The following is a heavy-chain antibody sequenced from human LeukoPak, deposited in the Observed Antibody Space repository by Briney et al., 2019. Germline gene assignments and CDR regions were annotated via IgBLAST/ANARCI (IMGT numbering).Heavy chain of an antibody. V-gene: IGHV4-59*01. D-gene: IGHD3-22*01. CDR2: ISYSGNT. CDR3: ARGVGSGYTDY. CDR1: GGSISNYY. Sequence: PSETLSLTCTVSGGSISNYYWTWIRQPPGKGLEWIGFISYSGNTNYNPSLKSRVTISLDTSKHQFSLKLISVTAADTAVYYCARGVGSGYTDYWGQGALVTVSS. J-gene: IGHJ4*02.